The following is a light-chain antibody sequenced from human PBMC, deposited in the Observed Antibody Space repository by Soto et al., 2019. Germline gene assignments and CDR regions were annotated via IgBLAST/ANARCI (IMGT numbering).Light chain of an antibody. CDR3: QTWGTGIRV. CDR1: SGHSSYA. CDR2: LNSDGSH. Sequence: QPVLTQSPSASASLGASVKLTCTLSSGHSSYAIAWHQQQPEKGPRYLMILNSDGSHSKGDGIPDRFSGSSSGAERYLSTSRLQSEDEADYYCQTWGTGIRVFGGGTKLTVL. V-gene: IGLV4-69*01. J-gene: IGLJ2*01.